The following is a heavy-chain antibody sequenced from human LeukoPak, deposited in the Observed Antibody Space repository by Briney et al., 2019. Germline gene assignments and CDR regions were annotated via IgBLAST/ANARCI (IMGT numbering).Heavy chain of an antibody. V-gene: IGHV3-74*01. CDR2: INSDGSST. J-gene: IGHJ4*02. D-gene: IGHD3-22*01. Sequence: TGGSLRLSCAASGFTFSSYWMHWVRQAPGKGLVWVSRINSDGSSTTYADSVKGRFTISRDNAKNTLYLQMNSLRAEDTAMYYCVRQYSYDSSGYYPWDCWGQGTLVTVSS. CDR3: VRQYSYDSSGYYPWDC. CDR1: GFTFSSYW.